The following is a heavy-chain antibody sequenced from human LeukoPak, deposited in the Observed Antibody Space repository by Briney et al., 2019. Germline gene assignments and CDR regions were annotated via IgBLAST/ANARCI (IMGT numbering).Heavy chain of an antibody. J-gene: IGHJ4*02. V-gene: IGHV1-46*01. CDR3: ARDGSGSFYFDY. CDR1: GYTLTAYN. CDR2: INPSGGST. Sequence: GASVTVSCKASGYTLTAYNMHWVRQAPGQGLEWMGIINPSGGSTSYAQKFQGRVTMTRDTSTSTVYMELSSLRSEDTAVYYCARDGSGSFYFDYWGQGTLVTVSS. D-gene: IGHD3-10*01.